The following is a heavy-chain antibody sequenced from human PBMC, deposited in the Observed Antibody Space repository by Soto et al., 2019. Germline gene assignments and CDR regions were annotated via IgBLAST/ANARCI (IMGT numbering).Heavy chain of an antibody. CDR3: SRDSGGHCSGTSGYGWFDP. CDR2: IIPIFGTS. D-gene: IGHD2-2*01. CDR1: GGTVTTYA. J-gene: IGHJ5*02. V-gene: IGHV1-69*01. Sequence: QEQLVQSGAEVKKPGSSVKVSCKASGGTVTTYAFSWVRQAPGQGLEWMGGIIPIFGTSNYAQKFQGRVTITADESTTTAFMELHNLKSADTGVYYCSRDSGGHCSGTSGYGWFDPWGQGTLVTVSS.